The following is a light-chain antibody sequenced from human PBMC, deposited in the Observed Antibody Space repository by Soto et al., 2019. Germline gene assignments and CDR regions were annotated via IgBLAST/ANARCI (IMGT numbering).Light chain of an antibody. Sequence: QSALTQPASVSGSPGQSITISCTGTSSDVGGYNYVSWYQQHPGKAPKLMIYDVSNRPSGVSNRFSGSKSGNTASLTISGLQAEDEAGYYCSSYASTHTRVFGGGTKLTVL. CDR2: DVS. J-gene: IGLJ3*02. CDR3: SSYASTHTRV. V-gene: IGLV2-14*01. CDR1: SSDVGGYNY.